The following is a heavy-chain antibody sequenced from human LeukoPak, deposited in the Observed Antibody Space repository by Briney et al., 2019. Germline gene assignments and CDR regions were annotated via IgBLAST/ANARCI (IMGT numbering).Heavy chain of an antibody. V-gene: IGHV1-8*01. J-gene: IGHJ4*02. CDR2: MNPNSGNT. CDR1: GYTFINYD. D-gene: IGHD4-17*01. CDR3: ARGDYVYGGTDY. Sequence: ASVKVSCKASGYTFINYDINWVRQATGQGLEWVGYMNPNSGNTGYAQKIQGRVTMTRDTSISTAYMELSSLRSEDTAVYYCARGDYVYGGTDYWGQGTLVTVSS.